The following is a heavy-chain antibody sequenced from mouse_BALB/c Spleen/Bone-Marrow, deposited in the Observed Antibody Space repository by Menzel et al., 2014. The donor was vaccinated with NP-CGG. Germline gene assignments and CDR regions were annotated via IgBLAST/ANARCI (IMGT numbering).Heavy chain of an antibody. Sequence: EVKLVESGPELVKPGASVKVSCKASGYAFTSYNMYWVKQSHGKSLEWIGYIDPYNGGTSYNQKFKGRATLTVDKSSSTAYMHLNSLTSEDSAVYYCARENSGSSPAYWGQGTLVTVSA. J-gene: IGHJ3*01. CDR1: GYAFTSYN. D-gene: IGHD1-1*01. CDR2: IDPYNGGT. V-gene: IGHV1S135*01. CDR3: ARENSGSSPAY.